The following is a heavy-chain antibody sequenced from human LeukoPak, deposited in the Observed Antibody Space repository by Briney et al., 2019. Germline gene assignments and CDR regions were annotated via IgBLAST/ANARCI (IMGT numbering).Heavy chain of an antibody. V-gene: IGHV3-23*01. D-gene: IGHD3-16*01. CDR3: AKDNSRLDYFDY. CDR1: GFTFSSYG. CDR2: ISGSGGST. J-gene: IGHJ4*02. Sequence: PGGSLRLSCAASGFTFSSYGMSWVRQAPGKGLEWVSAISGSGGSTYYADSVKGRFTISRDNSKNTLYLQMNSLRAEDTAVYYCAKDNSRLDYFDYWGQGTLVTVSS.